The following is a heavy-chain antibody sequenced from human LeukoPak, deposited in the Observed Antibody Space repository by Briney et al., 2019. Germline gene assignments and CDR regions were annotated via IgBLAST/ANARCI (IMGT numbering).Heavy chain of an antibody. CDR2: MNPNSGNT. Sequence: ASVKVSCKASGYTLTSYDINWVRQATGQGLEWMGWMNPNSGNTGYAQKFQGRVTMTRNTSISTAYMELSSLRSEDTAVYYCARGKEGYSSRAPWFDPWGQGTLVTVSS. CDR3: ARGKEGYSSRAPWFDP. CDR1: GYTLTSYD. D-gene: IGHD6-13*01. J-gene: IGHJ5*02. V-gene: IGHV1-8*01.